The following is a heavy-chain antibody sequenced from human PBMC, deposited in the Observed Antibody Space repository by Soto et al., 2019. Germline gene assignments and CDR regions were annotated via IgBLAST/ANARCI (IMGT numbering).Heavy chain of an antibody. Sequence: GASVKVSCKASGGTFSSYAISWVRQAPGQGLEWMGGIIPIFGTANYAQKFQGRVTITADESTSTAYMELSSLGSEDTAVYYCARSTEYCGGDCYSPFDYWGQGTLVTVSS. CDR3: ARSTEYCGGDCYSPFDY. CDR2: IIPIFGTA. D-gene: IGHD2-21*02. V-gene: IGHV1-69*13. J-gene: IGHJ4*02. CDR1: GGTFSSYA.